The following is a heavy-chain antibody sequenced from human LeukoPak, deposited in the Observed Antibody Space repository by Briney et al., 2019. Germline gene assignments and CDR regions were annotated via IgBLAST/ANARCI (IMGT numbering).Heavy chain of an antibody. CDR3: ARGNLYDSSGGYSYSNWIDT. CDR1: GYTFTNYY. D-gene: IGHD3-22*01. J-gene: IGHJ5*02. V-gene: IGHV1-46*01. CDR2: INPFGGST. Sequence: ASVKVSCKASGYTFTNYYMHWVRQAPGQGLEWMGIINPFGGSTNYAQKFQGRVTMTRETSTSTVYMELSSLRSEDMAVYYCARGNLYDSSGGYSYSNWIDTWGQGTLVTVSS.